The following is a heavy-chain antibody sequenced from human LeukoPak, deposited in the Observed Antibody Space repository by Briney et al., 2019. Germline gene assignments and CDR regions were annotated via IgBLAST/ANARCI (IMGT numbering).Heavy chain of an antibody. CDR3: ARDNSVWSNSRLSYYGMDV. D-gene: IGHD6-19*01. V-gene: IGHV3-48*03. CDR1: GFSFSSYA. CDR2: ISSSASTI. J-gene: IGHJ6*02. Sequence: PGGSLRLSCAASGFSFSSYAMNWVRQAPGKGLEWVSYISSSASTIWYPDSVKGRFTISRDNARNSLYLQLNSLRAEDTAVYYCARDNSVWSNSRLSYYGMDVWGQGTTVTVSS.